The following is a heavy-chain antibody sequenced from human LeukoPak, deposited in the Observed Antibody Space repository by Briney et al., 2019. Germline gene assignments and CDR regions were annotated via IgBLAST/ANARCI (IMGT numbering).Heavy chain of an antibody. D-gene: IGHD3-10*01. V-gene: IGHV3-48*03. CDR1: GFTFSSYE. Sequence: PGGSLRLSCAASGFTFSSYEMNWVRQAPGKGLEWVSYISGSGTTIYYADSVKGRFTISRDNAKNSLYLQMNSLKADDTALYYCATWGVWGRGTLVTVSS. J-gene: IGHJ4*02. CDR3: ATWGV. CDR2: ISGSGTTI.